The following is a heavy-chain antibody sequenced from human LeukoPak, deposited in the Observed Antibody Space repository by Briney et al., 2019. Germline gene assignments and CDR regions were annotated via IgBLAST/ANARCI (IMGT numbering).Heavy chain of an antibody. D-gene: IGHD2-15*01. CDR2: IIPIFGTA. Sequence: SGKVSCKASGGTFSSYAISWVRQAPGQGLEWMGGIIPIFGTANYAQKFQGRVTITADKSTSTAYMELSSLRSEDTAVYYCARGTLGYCSGGSCQTGGYYYYGMDVWGKGTTVTVSS. J-gene: IGHJ6*04. CDR1: GGTFSSYA. CDR3: ARGTLGYCSGGSCQTGGYYYYGMDV. V-gene: IGHV1-69*06.